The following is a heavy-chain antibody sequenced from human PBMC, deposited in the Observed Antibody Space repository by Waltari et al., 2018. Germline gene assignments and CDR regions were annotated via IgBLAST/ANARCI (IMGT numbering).Heavy chain of an antibody. V-gene: IGHV3-7*03. D-gene: IGHD3-10*01. Sequence: EVQLVESGGGLVQPGGSLRPPWAASGFAFSGLWMTWVRQAPGKGLEWVANINFDGSEQYYLDSVRGRFTISRDNARNSLYLQMDSLIADDAGVYYCARGSSYYVRFWEDWGQGTLVTVSS. CDR2: INFDGSEQ. CDR3: ARGSSYYVRFWED. CDR1: GFAFSGLW. J-gene: IGHJ4*02.